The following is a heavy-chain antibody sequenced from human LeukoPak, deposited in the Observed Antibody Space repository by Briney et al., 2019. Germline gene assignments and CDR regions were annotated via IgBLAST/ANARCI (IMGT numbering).Heavy chain of an antibody. CDR1: GGSISSSSYY. J-gene: IGHJ4*02. CDR3: TREGGSSFGNEFDY. CDR2: GYYSGRT. D-gene: IGHD6-6*01. Sequence: SETLSLTCTVSGGSISSSSYYWGWIRQPPGKELQWIASGYYSGRTNYSPSLKSRVTISVDTSENQFSLQLSSVTAADTAVYYCTREGGSSFGNEFDYWGQGTLVTVSS. V-gene: IGHV4-39*02.